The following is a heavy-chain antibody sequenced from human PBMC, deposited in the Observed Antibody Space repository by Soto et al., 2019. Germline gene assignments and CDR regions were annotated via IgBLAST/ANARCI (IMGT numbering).Heavy chain of an antibody. J-gene: IGHJ6*02. CDR2: IYYSGST. CDR3: ARDADYGGSRGGMDV. D-gene: IGHD4-17*01. CDR1: GGSVNNANYF. Sequence: QVRLEESGPGLVKPSETLSLICSVSGGSVNNANYFWNWIRHHPENGLEWIGYIYYSGSTRYHPSFKTRATLSIDTSKTQFSLRRNSGTVADTAVYFCARDADYGGSRGGMDVWGRGTTVTVSS. V-gene: IGHV4-31*03.